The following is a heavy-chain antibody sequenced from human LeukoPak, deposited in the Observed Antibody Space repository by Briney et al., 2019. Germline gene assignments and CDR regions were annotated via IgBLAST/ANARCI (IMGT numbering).Heavy chain of an antibody. CDR3: ARDLTVAGPMDV. D-gene: IGHD6-19*01. J-gene: IGHJ6*02. Sequence: GGSLTLSCEASGFTFRGFDMNWVRQAPGKGLEWVSYISTSGNTIYYADSVRGRFTISRDNARNSLDLQMRSLRAEDTAVYYCARDLTVAGPMDVWGQGTTVTVSS. CDR1: GFTFRGFD. CDR2: ISTSGNTI. V-gene: IGHV3-48*03.